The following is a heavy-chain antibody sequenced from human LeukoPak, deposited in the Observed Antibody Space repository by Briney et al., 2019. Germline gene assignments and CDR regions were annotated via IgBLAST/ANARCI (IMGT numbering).Heavy chain of an antibody. CDR1: GGTFSSYA. Sequence: ASVKVSCKASGGTFSSYAISWVRQAPGQGLEWMGWISAYNGNTNYAQKLQGRVTMTTDTSTSTAYMELRSLRSDDTAVYYCARDVPDYSNPTGYMDVWGKGTTVTVSS. D-gene: IGHD4-11*01. CDR2: ISAYNGNT. CDR3: ARDVPDYSNPTGYMDV. V-gene: IGHV1-18*01. J-gene: IGHJ6*03.